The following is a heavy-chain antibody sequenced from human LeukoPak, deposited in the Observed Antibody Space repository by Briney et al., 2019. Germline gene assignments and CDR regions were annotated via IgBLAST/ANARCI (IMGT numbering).Heavy chain of an antibody. CDR3: ARDLRRYCSSTSCYIGSYFDY. V-gene: IGHV1-18*01. J-gene: IGHJ4*02. CDR1: GYTFTSYG. Sequence: ASVKVSCTASGYTFTSYGISWVRQAPGQGLEWMGWISGYIGNTNYGQKLQGRVTMTTDTSTTTASMELRSLRSDDTAVYYCARDLRRYCSSTSCYIGSYFDYWGQGTLVTVSS. CDR2: ISGYIGNT. D-gene: IGHD2-2*02.